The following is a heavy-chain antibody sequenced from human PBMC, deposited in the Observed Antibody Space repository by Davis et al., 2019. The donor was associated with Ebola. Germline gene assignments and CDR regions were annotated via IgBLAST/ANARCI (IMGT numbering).Heavy chain of an antibody. Sequence: GESLKISCAASGFTISSNYITWVRQPLGKGLEWVSIIYSGGTTYYADSVKGRFTISRDISNNTVYLQMNSLRADDTAVYYCARDKSGSYDYWGQGTLVTVSS. CDR1: GFTISSNY. CDR3: ARDKSGSYDY. CDR2: IYSGGTT. V-gene: IGHV3-53*01. D-gene: IGHD1-26*01. J-gene: IGHJ4*02.